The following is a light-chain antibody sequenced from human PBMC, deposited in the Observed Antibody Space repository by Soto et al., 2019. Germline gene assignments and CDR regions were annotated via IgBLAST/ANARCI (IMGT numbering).Light chain of an antibody. V-gene: IGKV3-11*01. CDR1: QSVSSY. CDR3: QQRSNWPPIT. Sequence: EIVFTQSPATLSLSAVERATLSCRASQSVSSYLAWYQQKPGQAPRLLIYDASNRATGIPARFSGSGSGTDFTLTISSLEPEDFAVYYCQQRSNWPPITFGQGTRLEIK. J-gene: IGKJ5*01. CDR2: DAS.